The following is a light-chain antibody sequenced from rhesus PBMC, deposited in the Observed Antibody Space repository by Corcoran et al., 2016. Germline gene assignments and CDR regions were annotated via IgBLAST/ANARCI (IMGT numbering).Light chain of an antibody. CDR1: QGISSW. CDR2: MAS. Sequence: DIQMTQSPSSLSASVGDTVTITCRASQGISSWLAWYQQKPGKAPKLLIYMASSLKSGVPSRFSGSGAGKDFTLTISSLQSEDFATYYCQQYSSRPFTFGPGTKRDIK. CDR3: QQYSSRPFT. J-gene: IGKJ3*01. V-gene: IGKV1-22*01.